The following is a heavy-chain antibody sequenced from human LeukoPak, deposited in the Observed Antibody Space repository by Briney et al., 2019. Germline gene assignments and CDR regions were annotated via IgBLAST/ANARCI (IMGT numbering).Heavy chain of an antibody. J-gene: IGHJ4*02. CDR1: GGSISGYY. D-gene: IGHD2-2*01. Sequence: PSETLSLTCTVSGGSISGYYWSWIRQPPGKGLEWIGYIYYSGSTNYNPSLKSRVTISVDTSKSQFFLKLSSVTAADTAVYYCAREADIVVVPAATRTGGPTDYWGQGTLVTVSS. CDR3: AREADIVVVPAATRTGGPTDY. V-gene: IGHV4-59*01. CDR2: IYYSGST.